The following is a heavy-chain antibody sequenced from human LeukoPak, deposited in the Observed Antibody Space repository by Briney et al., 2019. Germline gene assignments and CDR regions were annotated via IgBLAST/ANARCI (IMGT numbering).Heavy chain of an antibody. J-gene: IGHJ4*02. V-gene: IGHV3-23*01. Sequence: GGSLRLSCAASGFTFSDHAMTWVRQTPGKGLESVSSTSAGGDITHYAESVKGRFTISRDNSKNTLYLQMNSLRAEDTAIYFCAYLDSSGFYYGRLRYWGQGTPVTVSS. CDR2: TSAGGDIT. D-gene: IGHD3-22*01. CDR1: GFTFSDHA. CDR3: AYLDSSGFYYGRLRY.